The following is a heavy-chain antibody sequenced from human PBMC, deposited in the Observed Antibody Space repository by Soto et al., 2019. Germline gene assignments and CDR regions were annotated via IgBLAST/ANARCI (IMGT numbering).Heavy chain of an antibody. D-gene: IGHD1-26*01. J-gene: IGHJ6*02. CDR3: ARSGSSHYYYYYGMDV. Sequence: GGSLRLSCAASGFTVSSNYMSWVRQAPGEGLEWVSAISGSGGSTYYADSVKGRFTISRDNSKNTLYLQMNSLRAEDTAVYYCARSGSSHYYYYYGMDVWGQGTTVTVSS. V-gene: IGHV3-23*01. CDR2: ISGSGGST. CDR1: GFTVSSNY.